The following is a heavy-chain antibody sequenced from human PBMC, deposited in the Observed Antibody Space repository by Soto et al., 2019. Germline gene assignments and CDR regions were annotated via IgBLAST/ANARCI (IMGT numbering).Heavy chain of an antibody. CDR3: ARLPYPWGWFDP. V-gene: IGHV3-11*01. CDR1: GFSFSDYY. D-gene: IGHD3-16*01. J-gene: IGHJ5*02. CDR2: ISNSGRTI. Sequence: QVQLVESGGGLVKPGGSLRLSCAASGFSFSDYYMSWIRQAPGKGLEWISYISNSGRTIYYADSLKGRFTISRDNAKNSQYLQINSLRVDDTAMYYCARLPYPWGWFDPWGQGTLVTGSS.